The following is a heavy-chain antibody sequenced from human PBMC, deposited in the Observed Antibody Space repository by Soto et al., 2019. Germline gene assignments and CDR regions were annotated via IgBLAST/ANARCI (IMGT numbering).Heavy chain of an antibody. D-gene: IGHD3-3*01. Sequence: SETLSFTCTISGGSISSGNFSWTWIRQPPGKGLEWIAYIFHTGSTFYNSSLKPRVSISVDRSKNQFSLKLKSVTETDTAVYYCARVKVGDLFRFNWFFDLWGRGTLVAVSS. V-gene: IGHV4-30-2*01. J-gene: IGHJ2*01. CDR2: IFHTGST. CDR1: GGSISSGNFS. CDR3: ARVKVGDLFRFNWFFDL.